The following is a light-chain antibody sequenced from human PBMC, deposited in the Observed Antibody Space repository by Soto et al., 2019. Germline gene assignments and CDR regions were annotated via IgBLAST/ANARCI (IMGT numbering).Light chain of an antibody. V-gene: IGKV1-9*01. CDR1: QGISSF. CDR2: AAS. J-gene: IGKJ4*01. CDR3: QHLKSYPLT. Sequence: DIQLTQSPSFLSASIGDKVTITCRASQGISSFLAWYQQKPGKAPNLLIYAASTLQSGVPSRFSGSGSGTEFTLTISSLQPEDSATYCCQHLKSYPLTFGGGTKVEIK.